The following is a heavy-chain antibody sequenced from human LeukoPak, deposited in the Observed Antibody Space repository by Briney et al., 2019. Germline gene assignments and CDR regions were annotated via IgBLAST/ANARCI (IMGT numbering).Heavy chain of an antibody. Sequence: ASVKVSCKASGYTFTSYFMHWVRQAPGQGLEWMGIINPGGGSTTYAQKFQGRLTMTRDTSTSTFYMELSSLGSEDTAVYYCAGAPPTVDVFDPWGQGTLVTVSS. CDR1: GYTFTSYF. CDR2: INPGGGST. J-gene: IGHJ5*02. V-gene: IGHV1-46*01. CDR3: AGAPPTVDVFDP. D-gene: IGHD6-19*01.